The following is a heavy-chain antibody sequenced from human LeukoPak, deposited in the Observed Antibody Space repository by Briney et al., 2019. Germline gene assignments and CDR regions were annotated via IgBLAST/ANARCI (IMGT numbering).Heavy chain of an antibody. V-gene: IGHV3-23*01. CDR1: AFTFSNYG. D-gene: IGHD3-10*01. Sequence: PAGSLTLSCAASAFTFSNYGMHWVRQAPGQGLEWVSAITLGRGITYSADSGKGRFTMSRDNSKNTLYLQMNSLRAEDTAIYYCAIVEWVGDPSWGQGTLVTVSS. CDR2: ITLGRGIT. J-gene: IGHJ5*02. CDR3: AIVEWVGDPS.